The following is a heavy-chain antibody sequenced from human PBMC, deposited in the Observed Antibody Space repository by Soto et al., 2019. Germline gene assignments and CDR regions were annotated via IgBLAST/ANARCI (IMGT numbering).Heavy chain of an antibody. CDR2: ISGSGGST. CDR3: AKARRGPTGDAFDS. D-gene: IGHD1-1*01. V-gene: IGHV3-23*01. Sequence: GGSLRLSCAASGFTFSSYAMSWVRQAPGKGLEWVSAISGSGGSTYYADSVKGRFTISRDNSKNTLELQMNSLRAEDPAVYSCAKARRGPTGDAFDSWGQGTMVTVS. J-gene: IGHJ3*02. CDR1: GFTFSSYA.